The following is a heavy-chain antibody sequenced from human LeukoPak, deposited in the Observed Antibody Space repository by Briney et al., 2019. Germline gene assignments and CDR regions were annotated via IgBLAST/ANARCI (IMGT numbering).Heavy chain of an antibody. CDR2: ISSSSSYI. CDR1: GFTFSSYS. J-gene: IGHJ4*02. V-gene: IGHV3-21*01. CDR3: ARGEALGGFVDY. D-gene: IGHD3-16*01. Sequence: GGSLRLSCAASGFTFSSYSMNWVRQAPGKGLEWVSSISSSSSYIYYADSVKGRFTISRDNAKNSLYLQMNSLRAEDTAVYYCARGEALGGFVDYWGQGTLVTVSS.